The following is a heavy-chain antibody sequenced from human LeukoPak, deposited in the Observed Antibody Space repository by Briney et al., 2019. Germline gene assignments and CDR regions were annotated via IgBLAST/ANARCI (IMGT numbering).Heavy chain of an antibody. V-gene: IGHV1-69*13. CDR2: IIPIFGTA. J-gene: IGHJ6*02. CDR3: ARDPYYDSSGYYPSRGYYYYGMDV. D-gene: IGHD3-22*01. CDR1: GYTFTSYG. Sequence: ASVKVSCKASGYTFTSYGISWVRQAPGQGLEWMGGIIPIFGTANYAQKFQGRVTITADESTSTAYMELSSLRSEDTAVYYCARDPYYDSSGYYPSRGYYYYGMDVWGQGTTVTVSS.